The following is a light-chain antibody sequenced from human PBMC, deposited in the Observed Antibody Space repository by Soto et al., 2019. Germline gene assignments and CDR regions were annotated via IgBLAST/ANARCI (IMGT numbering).Light chain of an antibody. CDR1: QSVSSSY. CDR2: GAS. J-gene: IGKJ4*01. CDR3: HQDGSSPPT. V-gene: IGKV3-20*01. Sequence: EIVLTQSPGTLSLSPGGRATLSCRASQSVSSSYLAWYQQNPGQAPRLLIYGASSRATGIPDRFSGSGSGTDFTLTISILEPEDFAVYYCHQDGSSPPTFGGGNEVEIK.